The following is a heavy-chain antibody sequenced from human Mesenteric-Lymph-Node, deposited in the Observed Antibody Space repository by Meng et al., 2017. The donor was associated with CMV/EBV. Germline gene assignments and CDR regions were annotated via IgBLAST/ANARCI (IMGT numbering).Heavy chain of an antibody. D-gene: IGHD3-10*01. Sequence: TVYGGSVSSGSYYWSWIRQPTGKGLEWIGYIYYSGSTNYNPSLKSRVTISVDTSKNQFSLKLSSVTAADTAVYYCARVGFRFGELIDYWGQGTLVTVSS. CDR2: IYYSGST. CDR3: ARVGFRFGELIDY. CDR1: GGSVSSGSYY. V-gene: IGHV4-61*01. J-gene: IGHJ4*02.